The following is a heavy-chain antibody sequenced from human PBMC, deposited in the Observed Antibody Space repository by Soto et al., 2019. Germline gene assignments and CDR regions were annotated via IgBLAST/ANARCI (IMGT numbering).Heavy chain of an antibody. Sequence: GGSLRLSCAASGFTFSSYGMHWVRQAPGKGLEWVAVISYDGSNKYYADSVKGRFTISRDNSKNTLYLQMNSLRAEDTAVYYCVKAQAYDFWSGYSLYYFDYWGQGT. J-gene: IGHJ4*02. CDR3: VKAQAYDFWSGYSLYYFDY. CDR1: GFTFSSYG. CDR2: ISYDGSNK. V-gene: IGHV3-30*18. D-gene: IGHD3-3*01.